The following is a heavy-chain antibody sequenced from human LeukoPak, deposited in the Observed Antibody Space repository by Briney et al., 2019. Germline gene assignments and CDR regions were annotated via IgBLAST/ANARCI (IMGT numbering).Heavy chain of an antibody. J-gene: IGHJ3*02. V-gene: IGHV3-21*04. CDR3: ARDRYVYCGGDCLDAFDI. D-gene: IGHD2-21*02. CDR1: RFTFRSYR. CDR2: ISSSSSYI. Sequence: GGSLRLSCAASRFTFRSYRMNWVRQAPGKGLEWVSSISSSSSYIYYADSVKGRFTISRDNAKNSMYLQMKSLRAEDTAVYYCARDRYVYCGGDCLDAFDIWGQGTMVTVSS.